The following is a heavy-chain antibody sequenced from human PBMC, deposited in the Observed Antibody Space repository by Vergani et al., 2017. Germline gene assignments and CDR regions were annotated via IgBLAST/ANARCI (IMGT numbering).Heavy chain of an antibody. V-gene: IGHV3-53*04. CDR2: IYSGGST. CDR1: GFTVSSNY. CDR3: AKDLSYSTAWPHFDS. J-gene: IGHJ4*02. Sequence: EVQLVESGGGLVQPGGSLRLSCAASGFTVSSNYMSWVRQAPGKGLEWVSVIYSGGSTYYADSVKGRFTISRHNSKNTLYLQMNSLRAEDTAVYYCAKDLSYSTAWPHFDSRGQGTLVTVSS. D-gene: IGHD4-11*01.